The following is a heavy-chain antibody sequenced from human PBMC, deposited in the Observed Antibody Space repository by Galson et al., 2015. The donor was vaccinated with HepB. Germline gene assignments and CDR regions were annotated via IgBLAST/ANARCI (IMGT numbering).Heavy chain of an antibody. J-gene: IGHJ4*02. D-gene: IGHD5/OR15-5a*01. V-gene: IGHV1-24*01. CDR2: FDAEEGGT. CDR1: GYSLFEAS. CDR3: AMDIVSTLYPYDS. Sequence: SVKVSCKVSGYSLFEASIHWVRQAPGKGLEWMGGFDAEEGGTIYAQRFQGRVTTTEDTSTDTAYMELNSLISQDTAVYFCAMDIVSTLYPYDSWGQGTLVTVSS.